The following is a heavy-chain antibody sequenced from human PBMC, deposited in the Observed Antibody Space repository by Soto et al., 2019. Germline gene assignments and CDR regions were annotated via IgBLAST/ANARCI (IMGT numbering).Heavy chain of an antibody. V-gene: IGHV3-30-3*01. CDR3: ARDLEVRGVLDY. D-gene: IGHD3-10*01. J-gene: IGHJ4*02. Sequence: GGSLRLSCAASGFTFSSYAMHWVRQAPGKGLEWVAVISYDGSNKYYADSVKGRFTISRDNSKNTLYLQMNSLRAEDTAVYYCARDLEVRGVLDYWGQGTLVTVSS. CDR1: GFTFSSYA. CDR2: ISYDGSNK.